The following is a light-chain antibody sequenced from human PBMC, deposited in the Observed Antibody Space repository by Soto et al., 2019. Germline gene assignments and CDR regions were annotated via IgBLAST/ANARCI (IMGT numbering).Light chain of an antibody. CDR1: SSEVGGYNY. V-gene: IGLV2-14*01. Sequence: QSALTQPASVSGSPGQSITISCSGTSSEVGGYNYVYWYQQHPGKAPKLMIYEVSNRPSGVSNRFSGSKSGNPASLTISGLQAKDEADYYCSSYTSSSTLVFGGGPKLTVL. J-gene: IGLJ2*01. CDR3: SSYTSSSTLV. CDR2: EVS.